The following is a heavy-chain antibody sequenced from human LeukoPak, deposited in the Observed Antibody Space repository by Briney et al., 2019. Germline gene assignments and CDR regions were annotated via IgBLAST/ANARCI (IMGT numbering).Heavy chain of an antibody. V-gene: IGHV3-23*01. D-gene: IGHD1-1*01. CDR3: ARRQTYGMDV. Sequence: GGSLRLSCAVSGFTLSSYAMSWVRQAPGKGLEWVSGISGSGANIYYADSVKGRFTISRDNFKNTLYLQMNSLRVEDTAVYYCARRQTYGMDVWGQGTTVTVSS. CDR1: GFTLSSYA. CDR2: ISGSGANI. J-gene: IGHJ6*02.